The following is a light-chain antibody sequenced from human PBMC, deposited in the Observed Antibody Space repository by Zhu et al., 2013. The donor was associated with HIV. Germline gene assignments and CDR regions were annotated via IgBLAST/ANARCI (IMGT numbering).Light chain of an antibody. V-gene: IGKV3-20*01. J-gene: IGKJ2*01. Sequence: EVVLTQSPATLSVSPGETATLSCRASQSLNTNLAWYLQKPGQPPRLLIYAASTRASGIPDRFSGSGSGTDFSLSIDRLEPEDFAVYHCQQYGNSPFTFGQGTKLEIK. CDR1: QSLNTN. CDR2: AAS. CDR3: QQYGNSPFT.